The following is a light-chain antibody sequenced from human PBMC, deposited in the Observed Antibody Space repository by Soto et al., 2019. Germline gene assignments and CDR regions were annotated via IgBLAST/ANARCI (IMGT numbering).Light chain of an antibody. CDR3: QQYNNSWA. V-gene: IGKV1-5*01. CDR1: QSFSRW. CDR2: DVS. Sequence: DIQMTQSPSTLSASVGDRVTITCRASQSFSRWLAWYQQKPGKPPKVLIYDVSRLESGVPSRFSGSGSGTEFTLTISRLQPEDVATYYCQQYNNSWAFGQGTKVDIK. J-gene: IGKJ1*01.